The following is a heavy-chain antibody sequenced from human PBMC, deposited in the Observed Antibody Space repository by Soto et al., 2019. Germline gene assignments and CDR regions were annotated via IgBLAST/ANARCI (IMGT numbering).Heavy chain of an antibody. Sequence: TFSGFSLSTSGRCVTWLRQPPGKALEWLARIDWDDDKHFNTSLKTRLTISKDTSKNQVVLTMTNMDPVDTATYFCARYCGDDSSYSGLDYWGQGTVVTVSS. CDR3: ARYCGDDSSYSGLDY. CDR1: GFSLSTSGRC. CDR2: IDWDDDK. V-gene: IGHV2-70*11. D-gene: IGHD2-15*01. J-gene: IGHJ4*02.